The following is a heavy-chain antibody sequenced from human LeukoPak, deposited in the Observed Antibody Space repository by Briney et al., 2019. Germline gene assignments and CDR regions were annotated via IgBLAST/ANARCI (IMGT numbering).Heavy chain of an antibody. CDR3: ARAGGTTISDRWFDP. V-gene: IGHV3-20*01. Sequence: GGSLRLSCAASGFTFDDYGMSWVRQAPGKGLEWVSGINWNGGSTGYADSVKGRFTISRDNAKNSLYLQMNSLRAEDTALYHCARAGGTTISDRWFDPWGQGTLVTVSS. D-gene: IGHD3-9*01. CDR1: GFTFDDYG. CDR2: INWNGGST. J-gene: IGHJ5*02.